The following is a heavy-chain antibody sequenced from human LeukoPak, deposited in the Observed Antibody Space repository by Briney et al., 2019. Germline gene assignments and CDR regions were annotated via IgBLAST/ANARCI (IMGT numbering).Heavy chain of an antibody. J-gene: IGHJ6*02. D-gene: IGHD1-14*01. CDR2: IYYSGST. Sequence: KPSETLSLTCTVSGGSISSYYWSWIRQPPGKGLEWIGYIYYSGSTNYNPSPKSRVTISVDTSKNQFSLKLSSVTAADTAVYYCARDGGSLYYYGMDVWGQGTTVTVSS. V-gene: IGHV4-59*01. CDR1: GGSISSYY. CDR3: ARDGGSLYYYGMDV.